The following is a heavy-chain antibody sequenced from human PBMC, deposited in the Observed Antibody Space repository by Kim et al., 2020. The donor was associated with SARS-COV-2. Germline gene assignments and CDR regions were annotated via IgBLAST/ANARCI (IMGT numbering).Heavy chain of an antibody. D-gene: IGHD1-26*01. CDR1: GYTFTNYK. Sequence: ASVKVSCKASGYTFTNYKIHWVLQAPGQGLEWMGIITPIDGSATYAQKFQGRVTLTRDTSTSTVYMELNSLGSEDTAVFYCARDTTKWSFDYWGQGTLVTVSS. CDR2: ITPIDGSA. CDR3: ARDTTKWSFDY. J-gene: IGHJ4*02. V-gene: IGHV1-46*01.